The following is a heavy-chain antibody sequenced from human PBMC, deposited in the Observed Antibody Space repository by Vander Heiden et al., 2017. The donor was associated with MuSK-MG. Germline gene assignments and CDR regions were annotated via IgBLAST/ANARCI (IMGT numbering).Heavy chain of an antibody. Sequence: VQLVQSGAEVKKPGASVKVSCKASGYTFTSYGISWVRQAPGQGLEWMGWISAYNGNTNYAQKLQGRVTMTTDTSTSTAYMELRSLRSDDTAVYYCARERPLGYCSGGSCYPQYNWFDPWGQGTLVTVSS. V-gene: IGHV1-18*01. CDR3: ARERPLGYCSGGSCYPQYNWFDP. D-gene: IGHD2-15*01. CDR2: ISAYNGNT. J-gene: IGHJ5*02. CDR1: GYTFTSYG.